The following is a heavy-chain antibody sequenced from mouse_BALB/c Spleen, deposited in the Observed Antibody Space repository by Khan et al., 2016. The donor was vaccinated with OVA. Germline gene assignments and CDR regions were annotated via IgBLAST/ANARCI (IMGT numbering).Heavy chain of an antibody. Sequence: QIQLVQSGPEVKKPGETVKISCKASGYSFTNYGMNWVRQAPGKGLKWMGRINTYTGEPTYADDFKGRFAFSLETSASTAYLHINNLKNEDTATYFCASGGYWYFDVWGAGTTVTVSS. D-gene: IGHD1-1*02. CDR3: ASGGYWYFDV. J-gene: IGHJ1*01. CDR1: GYSFTNYG. CDR2: INTYTGEP. V-gene: IGHV9-3-1*01.